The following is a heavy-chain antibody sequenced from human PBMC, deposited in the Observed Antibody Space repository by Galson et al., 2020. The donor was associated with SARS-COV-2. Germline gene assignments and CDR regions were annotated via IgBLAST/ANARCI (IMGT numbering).Heavy chain of an antibody. CDR2: IYYSGST. CDR3: ARDREYYYASAHHYGLDV. Sequence: SETLSLTCTVSGGSVSGGSHFWNWIRQPPGKGLEWIGYIYYSGSTQYNPSLKSRVTISVDTSKNQFSLKLSSVTAADTAVYYCARDREYYYASAHHYGLDVWGRGTTVSVSS. CDR1: GGSVSGGSHF. J-gene: IGHJ6*02. D-gene: IGHD3-10*01. V-gene: IGHV4-61*01.